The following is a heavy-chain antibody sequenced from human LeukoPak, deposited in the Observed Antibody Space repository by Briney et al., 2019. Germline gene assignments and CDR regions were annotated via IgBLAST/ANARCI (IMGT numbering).Heavy chain of an antibody. Sequence: PGWSLRLSCAASGLTASSNYMSWVRQAPGKGLEWVSVIYSDGSTYYADSVKGRFTISRDNSKNTVYLQMNSLTAEDTAVYFCARRPDYGGTPTFDYWGQGTLVTVSS. J-gene: IGHJ4*02. CDR3: ARRPDYGGTPTFDY. CDR1: GLTASSNY. D-gene: IGHD4-23*01. CDR2: IYSDGST. V-gene: IGHV3-66*01.